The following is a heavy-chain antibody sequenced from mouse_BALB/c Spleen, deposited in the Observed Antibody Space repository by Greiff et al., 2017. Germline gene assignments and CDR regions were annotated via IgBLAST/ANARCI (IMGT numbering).Heavy chain of an antibody. CDR3: VRRGNYDWYFDV. CDR2: IRSKSNNYAT. CDR1: GFTFNTYA. V-gene: IGHV10-1*02. J-gene: IGHJ1*01. D-gene: IGHD2-1*01. Sequence: GGGLVQPKGSLKLSCAASGFTFNTYAMNWVRQAPGKGLEWVARIRSKSNNYATYYADSVKDRFTISRDDSQSMLYLQMNNLKTEDTAMYYCVRRGNYDWYFDVWGAGTTVTVSS.